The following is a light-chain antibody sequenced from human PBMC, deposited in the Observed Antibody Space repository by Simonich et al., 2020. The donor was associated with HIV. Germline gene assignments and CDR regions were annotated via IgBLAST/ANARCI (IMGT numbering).Light chain of an antibody. CDR3: QQYYGPPLT. CDR1: QSVLYSSNNKNY. V-gene: IGKV4-1*01. Sequence: DIVMTQSPDSLAVSLGERATINCKSNQSVLYSSNNKNYLAWYQQKPGQPPKLLIYWASTRESGVPDRFSGSGSGTDFALTISSLQAEDVAVYYCQQYYGPPLTFGGGTKVEIK. J-gene: IGKJ4*01. CDR2: WAS.